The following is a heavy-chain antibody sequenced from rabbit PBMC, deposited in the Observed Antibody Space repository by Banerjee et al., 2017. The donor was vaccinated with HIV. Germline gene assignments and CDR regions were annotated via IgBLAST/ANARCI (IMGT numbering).Heavy chain of an antibody. V-gene: IGHV1S45*01. D-gene: IGHD1-1*01. Sequence: QEHLEESGGDLVKPEGSLTLTCKASGFSFSSSYYMCWVRQAPGKGLEWIACIYVGSSGSTWYASWVNGRFTISKTSSTTVTLQMTSLTAADTATYFCARDLDADNIGYSYFNLWGPGTLVTVS. CDR2: IYVGSSGST. CDR3: ARDLDADNIGYSYFNL. J-gene: IGHJ4*01. CDR1: GFSFSSSYY.